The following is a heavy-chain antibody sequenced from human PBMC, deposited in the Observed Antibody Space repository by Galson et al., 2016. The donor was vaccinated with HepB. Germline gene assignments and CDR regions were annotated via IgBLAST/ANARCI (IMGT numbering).Heavy chain of an antibody. D-gene: IGHD4-17*01. CDR2: INQDGIEK. CDR3: ARSGEPS. Sequence: SLRLSCATSGFTFSSYWMTWVRQAPGKGLEWVANINQDGIEKYYVASVEGRFTISRDNAKKSLYLQMDSLRAEDTAVYYCARSGEPSWGQGTLVTVSS. V-gene: IGHV3-7*01. J-gene: IGHJ5*02. CDR1: GFTFSSYW.